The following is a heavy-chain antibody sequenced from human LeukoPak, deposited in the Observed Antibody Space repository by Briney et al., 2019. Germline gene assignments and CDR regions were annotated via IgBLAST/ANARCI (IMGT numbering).Heavy chain of an antibody. D-gene: IGHD3-10*01. Sequence: GGSLRLSCAASGFTFSSYSMNWVRQAPGKGLEWVSYISSSSSTIYYADSVKGRFAISRDNAKNSLYLQMNSLRDEDTAVYYCARDSSDVRDDYGDFWGQGTLVTVSS. CDR3: ARDSSDVRDDYGDF. J-gene: IGHJ4*02. CDR2: ISSSSSTI. CDR1: GFTFSSYS. V-gene: IGHV3-48*02.